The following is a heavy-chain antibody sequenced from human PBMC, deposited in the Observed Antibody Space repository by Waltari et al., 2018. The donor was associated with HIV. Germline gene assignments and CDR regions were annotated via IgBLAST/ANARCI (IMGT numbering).Heavy chain of an antibody. J-gene: IGHJ4*02. V-gene: IGHV4-4*02. D-gene: IGHD2-2*01. CDR2: IHQSGNT. CDR3: ARGCSSTRYYFDY. CDR1: GGAITTNNW. Sequence: QVQLEESGPGLVKPSGTLSLTCSVSGGAITTNNWWTWVRQPPGKGLEWIGEIHQSGNTKTNPSLKSRVTISVDKSKNQLSLKLSPVTAADTAVYYCARGCSSTRYYFDYWGQGTLVTVSS.